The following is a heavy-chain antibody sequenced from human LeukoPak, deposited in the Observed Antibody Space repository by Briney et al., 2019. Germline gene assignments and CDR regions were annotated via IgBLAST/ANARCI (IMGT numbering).Heavy chain of an antibody. Sequence: PSETLSLTCTVSGGSLSNSNYYWGWIRQPPGRGLEWIGSIRYSGSTNYNPPLKSRVTISVDTSKNRFSLKLYSVTAADTAVYSCARHPSCTTVTHCSFDYWGQGTLVTVSS. V-gene: IGHV4-39*01. D-gene: IGHD4-11*01. CDR2: IRYSGST. CDR1: GGSLSNSNYY. J-gene: IGHJ4*02. CDR3: ARHPSCTTVTHCSFDY.